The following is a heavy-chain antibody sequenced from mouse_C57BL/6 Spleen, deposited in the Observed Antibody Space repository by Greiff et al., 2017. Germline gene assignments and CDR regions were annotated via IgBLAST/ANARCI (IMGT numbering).Heavy chain of an antibody. CDR1: GYTFTDYE. CDR3: TSLYYSNSAWFAY. CDR2: IDPETGGT. V-gene: IGHV1-15*01. Sequence: VQLQQSGAELVRPGASVTLSCKASGYTFTDYEMHWVKQTPVHGLEWIGAIDPETGGTAYNQKFKGKAILPADKSSSTSYMAILSLTSEDSAVYYCTSLYYSNSAWFAYWGQGTLVTVSA. J-gene: IGHJ3*01. D-gene: IGHD2-5*01.